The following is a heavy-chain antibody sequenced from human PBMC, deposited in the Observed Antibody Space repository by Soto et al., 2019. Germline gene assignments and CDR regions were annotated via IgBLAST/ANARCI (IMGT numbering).Heavy chain of an antibody. CDR1: GVSFNNNG. D-gene: IGHD3-10*01. CDR2: VSPPFRTS. V-gene: IGHV1-69*01. J-gene: IGHJ6*02. CDR3: ARVLYYGSGSYSPYGMYV. Sequence: QVQLVQSGAEVKKPGSSVKVSCKTSGVSFNNNGIGWVRQAPGHGLEWMGGVSPPFRTSNYARKFQGRISITADASTCTVNMELSSLTSEDTAQYYCARVLYYGSGSYSPYGMYVWGQGTTVTVSS.